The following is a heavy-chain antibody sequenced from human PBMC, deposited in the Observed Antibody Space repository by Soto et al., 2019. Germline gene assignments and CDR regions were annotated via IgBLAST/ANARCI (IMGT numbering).Heavy chain of an antibody. CDR1: GFSLSNARMG. CDR2: IFSNDEK. CDR3: ARTTYCSSTSCYRLYWFDP. D-gene: IGHD2-2*01. Sequence: SGPTLVNPTETLTLTCTVSGFSLSNARMGVSWIRQPPGKALEWLAHIFSNDEKSYSTSLKSRLTISKDTSKSQVVLTMTNMGPVDTATYYCARTTYCSSTSCYRLYWFDPWGQGTLVTVSS. V-gene: IGHV2-26*01. J-gene: IGHJ5*02.